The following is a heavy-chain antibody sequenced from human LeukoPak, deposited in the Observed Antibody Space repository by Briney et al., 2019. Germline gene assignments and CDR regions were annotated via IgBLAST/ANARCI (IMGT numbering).Heavy chain of an antibody. CDR3: ARGTLAPYGTLAYYYYYGMDG. Sequence: SVKVSCKASGGTFSSYAISWVRQAPGQGLEWMGGIIPIFGTANYAQKFQGRVTITADESTSTAYMELSSLRSEDTAVYYCARGTLAPYGTLAYYYYYGMDGWGQGTTVTVSS. CDR1: GGTFSSYA. V-gene: IGHV1-69*13. CDR2: IIPIFGTA. D-gene: IGHD1-14*01. J-gene: IGHJ6*02.